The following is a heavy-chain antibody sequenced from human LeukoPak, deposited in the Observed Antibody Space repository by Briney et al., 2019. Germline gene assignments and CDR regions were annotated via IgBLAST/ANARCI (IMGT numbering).Heavy chain of an antibody. CDR1: GFTFTDYA. V-gene: IGHV3-23*01. CDR3: AKHLWRDLLSFGEGYYIGN. D-gene: IGHD3-10*01. CDR2: VSGSGSTT. Sequence: GGSLRLSCGASGFTFTDYAMSWGRQAPGKGLEGGSGVSGSGSTTFYADSVKGRFTISRDNSKNTLYLQMNSLGADDTAIYYCAKHLWRDLLSFGEGYYIGNWGQGTLVTVSS. J-gene: IGHJ4*02.